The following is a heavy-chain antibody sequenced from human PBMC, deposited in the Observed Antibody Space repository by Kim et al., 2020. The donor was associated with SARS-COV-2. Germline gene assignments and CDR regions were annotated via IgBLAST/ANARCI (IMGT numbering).Heavy chain of an antibody. CDR1: GGSISSSSYY. V-gene: IGHV4-39*01. CDR2: IYYSGST. D-gene: IGHD6-13*01. CDR3: ARHRFGYSIRGVGGWFDP. Sequence: SETLSLTCTVSGGSISSSSYYWGWIRQPPGKGLEWIGSIYYSGSTYYNPSLKSRVTISVDTSKNQFSLKPSSVTAADTAVYYCARHRFGYSIRGVGGWFDPWGQRTLVTVSS. J-gene: IGHJ5*02.